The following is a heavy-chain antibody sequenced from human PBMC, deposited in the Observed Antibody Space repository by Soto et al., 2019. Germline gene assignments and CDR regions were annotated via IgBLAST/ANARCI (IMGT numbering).Heavy chain of an antibody. CDR2: IIPIFGTN. V-gene: IGHV1-69*06. CDR1: GGGFSSDA. CDR3: ARDPGPSSNRWSDRQVADGAYYVMDF. D-gene: IGHD2-2*01. J-gene: IGHJ6*02. Sequence: ASVKVSCKASGGGFSSDAISWVRQAPGQGLEWVEGIIPIFGTNKYAQKFQGRVTIIADTSTTTAYLELSSLRSEDTAIYYCARDPGPSSNRWSDRQVADGAYYVMDFWGQGTTVTVSS.